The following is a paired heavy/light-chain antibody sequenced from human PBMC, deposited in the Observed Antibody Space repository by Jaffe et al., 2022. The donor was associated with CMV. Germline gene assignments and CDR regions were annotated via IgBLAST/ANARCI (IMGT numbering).Heavy chain of an antibody. J-gene: IGHJ6*03. CDR2: FFYSERT. CDR1: GGSISSNSYF. Sequence: QLQLQESGPGLVKPSETLSLTCTVSGGSISSNSYFWGWIRQPPGKGLEWVGSFFYSERTYYNPSLKSRVSISVDSSKNQFSLKLSSVTAADTAVYYCARDYGGNFGDYFYYMDVWGKGTTVTVSS. V-gene: IGHV4-39*01. CDR3: ARDYGGNFGDYFYYMDV. D-gene: IGHD4-17*01.
Light chain of an antibody. CDR1: SSDVGGYNY. CDR2: DVS. Sequence: QSALTQPASVSGSPGQSITIPCTGTSSDVGGYNYVSWYQQHPGKAPKLMIYDVSNRPSGVSNRFSGSKSGNTASLTISGLQAGDEADYYCSSYTRTSTRVFGGGTKLTVL. J-gene: IGLJ3*02. CDR3: SSYTRTSTRV. V-gene: IGLV2-14*03.